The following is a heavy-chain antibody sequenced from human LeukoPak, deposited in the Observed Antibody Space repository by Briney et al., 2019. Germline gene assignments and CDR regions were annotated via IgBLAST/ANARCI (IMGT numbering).Heavy chain of an antibody. CDR3: ARGKDYYGSGSYSDYYYYYMDV. V-gene: IGHV4-59*01. CDR1: GGSISSYY. J-gene: IGHJ6*03. Sequence: PSETLSLTCTVSGGSISSYYWSWIRQPPGKGLEWIGYIYYSGSTNYNPSLKSRVTISVDTSKNQFSLKLSSVTAADTAVYYCARGKDYYGSGSYSDYYYYYMDVWGKGTTVTVSS. CDR2: IYYSGST. D-gene: IGHD3-10*01.